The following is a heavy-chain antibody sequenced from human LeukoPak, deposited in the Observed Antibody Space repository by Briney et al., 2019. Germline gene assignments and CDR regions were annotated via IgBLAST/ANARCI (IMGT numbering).Heavy chain of an antibody. Sequence: SVKVSCRASGYIFTSYYMHWVRQAPGQGLEWMGRINPSGGSTTYAQKVQGRVTITADESTSTAYMELSSLRSEDTAVYYCARDLGLGSVVVPAAMGGNYYYYMDVWGKGTTVTVSS. CDR2: INPSGGST. V-gene: IGHV1-46*01. CDR3: ARDLGLGSVVVPAAMGGNYYYYMDV. J-gene: IGHJ6*03. CDR1: GYIFTSYY. D-gene: IGHD2-2*03.